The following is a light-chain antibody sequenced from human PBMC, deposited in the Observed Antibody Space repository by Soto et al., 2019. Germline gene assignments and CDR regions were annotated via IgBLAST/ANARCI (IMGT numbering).Light chain of an antibody. CDR3: QQCGISTWP. CDR1: QPVSSSY. Sequence: EIVLTQSPGILSLSPGERATLSCRASQPVSSSYLAWYRQKPGQAPRLLIYGASTRATGIPDRFSGSGSGTDFPITISRLEPEDFAVYYCQQCGISTWPFGQGTKVDIK. CDR2: GAS. V-gene: IGKV3-20*01. J-gene: IGKJ1*01.